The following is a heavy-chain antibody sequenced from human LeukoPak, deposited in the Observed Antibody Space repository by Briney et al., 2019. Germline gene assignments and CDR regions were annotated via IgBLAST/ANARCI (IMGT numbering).Heavy chain of an antibody. Sequence: SETLSLTCTVSGGSISSYYWSWIRQPPGKGLEWIGYISYNESPNYNPSLKSRVTMSVDTSKNQFSLKLSSVTAADTAVYYCAKGDPFRAGWFDPWGQGILVTVSS. J-gene: IGHJ5*02. CDR1: GGSISSYY. V-gene: IGHV4-59*12. CDR3: AKGDPFRAGWFDP. CDR2: ISYNESP. D-gene: IGHD3-16*01.